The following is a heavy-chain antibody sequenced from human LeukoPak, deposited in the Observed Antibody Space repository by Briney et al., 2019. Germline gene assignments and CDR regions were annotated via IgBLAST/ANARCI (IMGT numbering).Heavy chain of an antibody. CDR2: VDPEDGET. D-gene: IGHD3-10*01. V-gene: IGHV1-69-2*01. CDR1: GYTFTDYY. Sequence: ASVKISCEVSGYTFTDYYMHWVQQAPGKGHEWMGLVDPEDGETIYAEKFQGRVTITADTSTDTAYMELSSLRSEDTAVYYCATSGALWFGESWGQGTLITVSS. CDR3: ATSGALWFGES. J-gene: IGHJ4*02.